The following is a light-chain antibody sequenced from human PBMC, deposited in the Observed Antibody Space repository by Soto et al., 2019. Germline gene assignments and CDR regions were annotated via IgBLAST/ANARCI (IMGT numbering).Light chain of an antibody. CDR2: EVS. CDR1: SSDIGAYNY. CDR3: SSYTSSSTLV. J-gene: IGLJ3*02. Sequence: QSVLTQPASVSGSPGQSITISCTGTSSDIGAYNYVSWYQHHPGKAPKLMIYEVSNRPSGVSNRFSGSKSGNTASLTISGLQAEDEADYYCSSYTSSSTLVFGGGTQLTVL. V-gene: IGLV2-14*01.